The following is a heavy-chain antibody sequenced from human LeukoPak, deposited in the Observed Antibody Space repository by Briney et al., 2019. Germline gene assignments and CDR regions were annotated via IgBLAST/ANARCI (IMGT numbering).Heavy chain of an antibody. CDR1: GYNFNNYW. V-gene: IGHV5-51*01. CDR2: IYPGDSDT. J-gene: IGHJ6*02. D-gene: IGHD6-13*01. CDR3: ARLQYSSSWRYGMDV. Sequence: GESLKISCKGSGYNFNNYWIGWVRQMPGKGLEWMGIIYPGDSDTRYSPSFQGQVTISADKSISTAYLQWSSLKASDTAMYYCARLQYSSSWRYGMDVWGQGTTVTVSS.